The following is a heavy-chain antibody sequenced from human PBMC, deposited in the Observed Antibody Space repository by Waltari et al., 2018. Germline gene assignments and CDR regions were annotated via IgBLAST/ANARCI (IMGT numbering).Heavy chain of an antibody. CDR3: ARQSSSLDSFDY. D-gene: IGHD6-6*01. V-gene: IGHV4-39*01. CDR2: IYYSGST. J-gene: IGHJ4*02. Sequence: QLQLQESGPGLVKPSETLSLTCTVSGGSISSSSYYLCWIRQPPGKGLEWIGSIYYSGSTYYNPSLKSRVTISVDTSKNQFSLKLSSVTAADTAVYYCARQSSSLDSFDYWGQGTLVTVSS. CDR1: GGSISSSSYY.